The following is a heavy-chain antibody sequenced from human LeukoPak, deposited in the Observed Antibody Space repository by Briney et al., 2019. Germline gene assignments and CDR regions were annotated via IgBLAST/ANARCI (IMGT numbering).Heavy chain of an antibody. CDR1: GLILRGHA. Sequence: SGGSLRLSCEASGLILRGHAMSWVRQAPGEREEWVSGIGDSGEIERYAASVKGRFTIYRDNFRNTVYLEMRSLRPEDTAVYYCAKGYSSGWTPFDYWGQGTQVTVSS. V-gene: IGHV3-23*01. J-gene: IGHJ4*02. CDR2: IGDSGEIE. CDR3: AKGYSSGWTPFDY. D-gene: IGHD6-19*01.